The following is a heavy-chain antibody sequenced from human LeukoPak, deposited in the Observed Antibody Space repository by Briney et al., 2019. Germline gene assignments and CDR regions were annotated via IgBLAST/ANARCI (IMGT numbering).Heavy chain of an antibody. CDR2: IKQDGSEK. V-gene: IGHV3-7*01. CDR3: ARAGYGSSYPDDY. J-gene: IGHJ4*02. CDR1: GFTFSSYW. D-gene: IGHD3-10*01. Sequence: GGSLRLSCAASGFTFSSYWMSWVRQAPGKGLEWVANIKQDGSEKYYVDSVKGRFTISRDNAKNSLYLQMNSLRAEDTAVYYCARAGYGSSYPDDYWGQGTLVTVSS.